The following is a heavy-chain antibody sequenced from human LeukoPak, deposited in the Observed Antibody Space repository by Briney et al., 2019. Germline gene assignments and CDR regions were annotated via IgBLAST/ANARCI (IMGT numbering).Heavy chain of an antibody. CDR2: ISGSGGST. CDR3: AKRESPWNAFDI. J-gene: IGHJ3*02. CDR1: GFTFSSYA. Sequence: GRSLRLSCAASGFTFSSYAMSWVRQAPGKGLEWVSGISGSGGSTYYAASVRGRFTISRDNSKNTLYLQMSSLRAEDTAVYYCAKRESPWNAFDIWGQGTMVTVSS. V-gene: IGHV3-23*01. D-gene: IGHD5-12*01.